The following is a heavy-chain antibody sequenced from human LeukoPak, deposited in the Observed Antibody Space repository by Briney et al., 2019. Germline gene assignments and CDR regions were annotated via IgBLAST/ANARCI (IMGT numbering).Heavy chain of an antibody. CDR1: GYPFTSFY. CDR3: ARGGAPPHYYDNTGLWPPYFDS. V-gene: IGHV1-46*01. CDR2: INPSDGTT. J-gene: IGHJ4*02. Sequence: ASVKVSCKASGYPFTSFYIHWVRQAPGQGLEWMGIINPSDGTTTYAQKFQGRVSMTGDKSTTTVYMELSRLRSEDTAVYFCARGGAPPHYYDNTGLWPPYFDSWGQGALVTVSS. D-gene: IGHD3-22*01.